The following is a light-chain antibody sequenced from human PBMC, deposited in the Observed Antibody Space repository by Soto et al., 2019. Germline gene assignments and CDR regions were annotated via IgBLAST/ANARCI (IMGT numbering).Light chain of an antibody. CDR1: SSNIGAGYG. V-gene: IGLV1-40*01. CDR2: TNN. CDR3: QSYDSSLSGWV. Sequence: QPVLTRPPSVSGAPGQRVTISCTGSSSNIGAGYGVHWYQQLPGTAPKLLIYTNNNRPSGVPDRFSGSKSGTSASLAITGLLAEDEADYYCQSYDSSLSGWVFGGGTQLTVL. J-gene: IGLJ3*02.